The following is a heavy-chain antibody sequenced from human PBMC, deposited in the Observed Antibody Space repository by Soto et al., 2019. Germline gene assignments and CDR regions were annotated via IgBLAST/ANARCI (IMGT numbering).Heavy chain of an antibody. CDR2: IYHSGST. Sequence: PSETLSLTCAVSGGSISSSHWWIWVRQPPGKGLEWIGEIYHSGSTNYNPSLKSRVTISVDKSKNQFSLKLSSVTAADTAVYYCAKFTIFGVVIAQPNYYYYGMDVWGQGTTVTVS. J-gene: IGHJ6*02. V-gene: IGHV4-4*02. CDR3: AKFTIFGVVIAQPNYYYYGMDV. D-gene: IGHD3-3*01. CDR1: GGSISSSHW.